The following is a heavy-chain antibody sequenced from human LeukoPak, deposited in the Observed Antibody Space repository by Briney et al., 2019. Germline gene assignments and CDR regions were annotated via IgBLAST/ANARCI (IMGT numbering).Heavy chain of an antibody. J-gene: IGHJ6*02. D-gene: IGHD1-26*01. Sequence: GESLKISCKGSGYSFTSYWIGWVRQMPGKGLGWMGIIYPGDYDTRYSPSFQGQVTISADKSISTAYLQWSSLKASDTAMYYCARQAGVGATPHYYYGMDVWGQGTTVTVSS. CDR2: IYPGDYDT. CDR3: ARQAGVGATPHYYYGMDV. V-gene: IGHV5-51*01. CDR1: GYSFTSYW.